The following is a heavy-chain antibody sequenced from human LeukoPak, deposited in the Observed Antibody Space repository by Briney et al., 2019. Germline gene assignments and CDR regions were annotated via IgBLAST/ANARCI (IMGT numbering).Heavy chain of an antibody. CDR3: ARQEDAAARPRWFDP. J-gene: IGHJ5*02. D-gene: IGHD6-6*01. CDR1: GGSFSGYY. CDR2: IKHSGST. Sequence: SETLSLTCAVYGGSFSGYYWSWIRQPPGKGLEWIGEIKHSGSTNYNPSLKSRVTISVDTSKNQFSLKLSSVTAADTAVYYCARQEDAAARPRWFDPWGQGTPVTVSS. V-gene: IGHV4-34*01.